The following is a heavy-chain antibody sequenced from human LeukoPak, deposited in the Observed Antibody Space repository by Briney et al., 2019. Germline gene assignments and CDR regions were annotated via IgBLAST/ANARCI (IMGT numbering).Heavy chain of an antibody. Sequence: PSETLSLTCTVSGSSISTYYWSWIRQPPGKGLEWIGYIYYTGSINYNPSLKSRVTISIDRSKNQFSLTLSSVTAADTAVYYCARAAAAGIEIYWGQGTLVTASS. CDR1: GSSISTYY. J-gene: IGHJ4*02. V-gene: IGHV4-59*01. CDR3: ARAAAAGIEIY. D-gene: IGHD6-13*01. CDR2: IYYTGSI.